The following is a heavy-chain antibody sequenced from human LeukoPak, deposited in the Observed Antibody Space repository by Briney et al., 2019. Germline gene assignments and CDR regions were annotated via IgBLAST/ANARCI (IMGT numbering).Heavy chain of an antibody. V-gene: IGHV3-74*03. J-gene: IGHJ4*02. D-gene: IGHD1-26*01. CDR3: AKDMGATFDY. Sequence: PGGSLRLSCAASGFTFSNYWIHWVRQAPGKGLVWVSRIDNAGSITTYADSVKGRFTISRDNAENTLYLQMNSLRVEDTAVYYCAKDMGATFDYWGQGTLVTVSS. CDR1: GFTFSNYW. CDR2: IDNAGSIT.